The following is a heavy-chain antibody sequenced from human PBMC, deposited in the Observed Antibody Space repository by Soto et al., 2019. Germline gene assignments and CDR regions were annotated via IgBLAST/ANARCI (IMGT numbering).Heavy chain of an antibody. CDR3: AKQRFRDYSNSLLGDLDS. V-gene: IGHV3-30*18. Sequence: GGSLRLSCEASGFTFRNFGMHWVRQAPGKGLEWVALMSYSGSVKFHADIVKGRFTISRDNSKDTLYLQMDNLRPEDTAVYFCAKQRFRDYSNSLLGDLDSWGQGTLVTVPQ. CDR1: GFTFRNFG. CDR2: MSYSGSVK. J-gene: IGHJ4*02. D-gene: IGHD4-4*01.